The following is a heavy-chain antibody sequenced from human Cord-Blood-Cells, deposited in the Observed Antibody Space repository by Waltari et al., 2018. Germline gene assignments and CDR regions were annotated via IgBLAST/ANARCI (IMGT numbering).Heavy chain of an antibody. CDR3: ARAVADAFDI. CDR1: GYTFTGYY. J-gene: IGHJ3*02. CDR2: INPNSGGT. V-gene: IGHV1-2*02. D-gene: IGHD6-19*01. Sequence: QVQLVQSGAEVKKPGASVKVSCKASGYTFTGYYMHWVRQAPGQGLEWRGWINPNSGGTNYEQKFQGRVTMTRDTSISTAYMELSRLRSDDMAVYYCARAVADAFDIWGQGTMVTVSS.